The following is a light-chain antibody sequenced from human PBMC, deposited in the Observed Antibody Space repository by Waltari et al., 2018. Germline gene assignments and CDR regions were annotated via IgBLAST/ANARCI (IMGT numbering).Light chain of an antibody. CDR3: AAWDGSLSGRL. CDR1: SSNIRSNY. J-gene: IGLJ3*02. V-gene: IGLV1-47*01. Sequence: QSVLTQPPSASGTPGPRVSFSCSGSSSNIRSNYVFWYQQFPGTAPKLLIYRDDQRPSGVPDRFSASKGGTSAALVISAVRSEDEADYYCAAWDGSLSGRLFGGGTRLTVL. CDR2: RDD.